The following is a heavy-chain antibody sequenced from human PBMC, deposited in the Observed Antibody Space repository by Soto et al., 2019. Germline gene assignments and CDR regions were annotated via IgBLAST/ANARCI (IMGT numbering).Heavy chain of an antibody. D-gene: IGHD2-15*01. CDR2: ISSSSSYI. J-gene: IGHJ4*02. CDR3: ARAHCSGGSCYRYFDY. V-gene: IGHV3-21*01. CDR1: GFTFSSYS. Sequence: EVQLVESGGGLVKPGGSLRLSCAASGFTFSSYSMNWVRQAPGMGLEWVSSISSSSSYIYYADSVKGRFTISRDNAKNSLYLQMNSLRAEDTAVYYCARAHCSGGSCYRYFDYWGQGTLVTVSS.